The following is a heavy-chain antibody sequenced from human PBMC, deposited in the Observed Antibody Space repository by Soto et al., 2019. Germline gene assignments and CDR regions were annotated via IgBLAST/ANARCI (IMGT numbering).Heavy chain of an antibody. CDR3: AKHVVVPAAMPRINWFDP. CDR2: ISGSGGST. CDR1: GFTFSSYA. V-gene: IGHV3-23*01. Sequence: GGSLRLSCAASGFTFSSYAMSWVRQAPGKGLEWVSAISGSGGSTYYADSVKGRFTISRDNSKNTLYLQMNSLRAEDTAVYYCAKHVVVPAAMPRINWFDPWGQGTLVTVSS. J-gene: IGHJ5*02. D-gene: IGHD2-2*01.